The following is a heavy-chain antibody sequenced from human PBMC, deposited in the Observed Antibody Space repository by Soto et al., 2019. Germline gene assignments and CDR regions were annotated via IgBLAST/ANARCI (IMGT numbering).Heavy chain of an antibody. CDR3: AKDSDSSRVGYFQH. V-gene: IGHV3-9*01. D-gene: IGHD6-13*01. Sequence: EVQLVESGGGLVQPGRSLRLSCAASGFTFDDYAMHWVRQAPGKGLEWVSGISWNSGSVGYADSVKGRFTISRDNAKNSLYLQMNSLRAEDTALYYCAKDSDSSRVGYFQHWGQGTLVTVSS. CDR1: GFTFDDYA. J-gene: IGHJ1*01. CDR2: ISWNSGSV.